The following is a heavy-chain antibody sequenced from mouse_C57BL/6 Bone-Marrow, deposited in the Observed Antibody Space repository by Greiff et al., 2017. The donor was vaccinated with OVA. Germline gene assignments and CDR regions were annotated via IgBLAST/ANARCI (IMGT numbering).Heavy chain of an antibody. CDR3: AKGYSNYPY. V-gene: IGHV1-64*01. CDR2: IHPNSGST. D-gene: IGHD2-5*01. J-gene: IGHJ2*01. Sequence: QVQLQQPGAELVQPGDSVKLSCKASGYTFTSYWMHWVKQRPGQGLEWIGMIHPNSGSTNYNAKFKSKATMTVDKSTSTAYMQLSSLTSEDSAVYYCAKGYSNYPYWGQGTTLTVSS. CDR1: GYTFTSYW.